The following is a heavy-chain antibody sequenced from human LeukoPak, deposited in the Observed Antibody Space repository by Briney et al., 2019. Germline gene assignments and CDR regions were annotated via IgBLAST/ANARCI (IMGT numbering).Heavy chain of an antibody. V-gene: IGHV4-39*01. D-gene: IGHD3-9*01. CDR1: GGSISSSSYY. CDR2: IYYSGST. Sequence: TSETLSRTCTVSGGSISSSSYYWGWIRQPPGKGLEWIGSIYYSGSTYYNPSLKSRVTISVDTSKNQFSLKLSSVTAADTAVYYCASRITIFERGPAAPFDPWGQGTPVTVSS. J-gene: IGHJ5*02. CDR3: ASRITIFERGPAAPFDP.